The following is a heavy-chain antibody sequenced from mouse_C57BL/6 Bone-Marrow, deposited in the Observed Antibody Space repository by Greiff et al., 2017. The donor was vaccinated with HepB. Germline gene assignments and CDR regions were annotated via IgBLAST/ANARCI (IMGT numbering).Heavy chain of an antibody. D-gene: IGHD1-1*01. CDR2: ISSGGSYT. CDR3: ARQILITTVVAPFAY. Sequence: EVNVVESGGDLVKPGGSLKLSCAASGFTFSSYGMSWVRQTPDKRLEWVATISSGGSYTYYPDSVKGRFTISRDNAKNTLYLQMSSLKSEDTAMYYCARQILITTVVAPFAYWGQGTLVTVSA. CDR1: GFTFSSYG. J-gene: IGHJ3*01. V-gene: IGHV5-6*01.